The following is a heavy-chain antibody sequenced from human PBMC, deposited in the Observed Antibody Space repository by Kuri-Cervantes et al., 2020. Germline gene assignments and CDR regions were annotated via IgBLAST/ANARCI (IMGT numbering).Heavy chain of an antibody. D-gene: IGHD5-18*01. CDR1: GYTFTSYA. V-gene: IGHV7-4-1*02. J-gene: IGHJ4*02. Sequence: ASGEGTCKASGYTFTSYAMHWVRQAPGQGPEWMGWINTNTGNPTYAPGFTGRFVFSLDTSVSTAYLQISSLKAEDTAVYYCARTGRMDTYGFLFDYWGQGTLVTVSS. CDR3: ARTGRMDTYGFLFDY. CDR2: INTNTGNP.